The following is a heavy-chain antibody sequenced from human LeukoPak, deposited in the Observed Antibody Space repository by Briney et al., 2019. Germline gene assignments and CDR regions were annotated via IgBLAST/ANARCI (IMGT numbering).Heavy chain of an antibody. D-gene: IGHD3-22*01. Sequence: GSLRLSCVSSGFSFSNYAMSWVRQPPGKGLEWIGYIYYSGSTKYNPSLKSRVTISVDTSKNQFSLKLSSVTAADTAVYYCARDPSGYFNYWGQGTLATVSS. CDR1: GFSFSNYA. J-gene: IGHJ4*02. CDR3: ARDPSGYFNY. CDR2: IYYSGST. V-gene: IGHV4-59*01.